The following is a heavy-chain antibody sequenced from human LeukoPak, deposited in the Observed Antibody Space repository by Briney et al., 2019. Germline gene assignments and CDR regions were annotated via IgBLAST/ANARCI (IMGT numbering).Heavy chain of an antibody. Sequence: GGSLRLSCAASGFTFSSYAMQCVRQAPGEGLVWVSRIRSDGSSTSYADSEKGRYPISRDNAKHTLYLQLNSLRAGDTAVYYCARDQSTISEATFAMDVRGPGTTVTVSS. CDR2: IRSDGSST. V-gene: IGHV3-74*01. D-gene: IGHD3-9*01. J-gene: IGHJ6*02. CDR3: ARDQSTISEATFAMDV. CDR1: GFTFSSYA.